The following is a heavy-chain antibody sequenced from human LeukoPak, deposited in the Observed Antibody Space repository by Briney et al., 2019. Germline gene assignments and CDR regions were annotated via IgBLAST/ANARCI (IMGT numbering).Heavy chain of an antibody. CDR3: PKADILVVVAPIYHGYFDY. V-gene: IGHV3-23*01. CDR1: GFTFSSYA. D-gene: IGHD2-15*01. CDR2: ISGSGGST. J-gene: IGHJ4*02. Sequence: GGSLRLSCAASGFTFSSYAMSWVRQAPGKGLEWVSAISGSGGSTYYADSVKGRFTISRDNSKNTLYLQMNSLRAEDTAVYYCPKADILVVVAPIYHGYFDYWGQGTLVTVSS.